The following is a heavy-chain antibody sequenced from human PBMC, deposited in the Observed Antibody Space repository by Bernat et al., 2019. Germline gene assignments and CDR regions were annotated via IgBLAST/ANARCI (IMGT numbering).Heavy chain of an antibody. CDR1: GFSFSDAW. CDR3: AKDYWNYFDY. D-gene: IGHD1-1*01. Sequence: EVQLVDSGGGLIKPGGSLRLSCVASGFSFSDAWMNWVRQTPEKGLEWVGRIKKKDDGGTTDYAAPVKGRFTISRDDSKNTVYLQMNSLKAEDTAVYYCAKDYWNYFDYWGQGTLVTVSS. V-gene: IGHV3-15*07. CDR2: IKKKDDGGTT. J-gene: IGHJ4*02.